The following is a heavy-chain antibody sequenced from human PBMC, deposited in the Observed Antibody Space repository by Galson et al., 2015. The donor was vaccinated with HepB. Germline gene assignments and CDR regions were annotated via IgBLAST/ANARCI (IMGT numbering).Heavy chain of an antibody. V-gene: IGHV3-30*09. D-gene: IGHD6-19*01. CDR2: IPYDVNNK. Sequence: SLRLSCAASGFTFSSYVFHWVRQAPGKGLEWVAVIPYDVNNKYYADSVKGRFAISRDNSNNTLYLQMDSLRIEDTAVYFCARGAVEAPFYYYGMDVWGQGTTVTVSS. CDR3: ARGAVEAPFYYYGMDV. CDR1: GFTFSSYV. J-gene: IGHJ6*02.